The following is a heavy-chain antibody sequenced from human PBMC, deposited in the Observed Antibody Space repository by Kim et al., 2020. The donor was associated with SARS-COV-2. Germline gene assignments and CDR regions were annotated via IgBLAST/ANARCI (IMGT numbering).Heavy chain of an antibody. J-gene: IGHJ6*01. CDR2: IYHSGST. CDR3: ARGPADILTGVVVFFYYG. CDR1: GYSISSGYY. D-gene: IGHD3-9*01. Sequence: SETLSLTCTVSGYSISSGYYWGWLRQPPGKGLEWIGSIYHSGSTYYNPSLKSRVTISVDTSKNKFSLKLSSVTAADTAVYYCARGPADILTGVVVFFYYG. V-gene: IGHV4-38-2*02.